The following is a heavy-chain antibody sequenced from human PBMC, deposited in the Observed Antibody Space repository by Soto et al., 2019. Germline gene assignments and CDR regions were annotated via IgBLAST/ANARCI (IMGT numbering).Heavy chain of an antibody. J-gene: IGHJ4*02. CDR1: GYTFTSYG. Sequence: QVQLVQSGAEVKKPGDSVRVSCKASGYTFTSYGIGWVRQAPGQGLEWMGWISANNGNTKYAQKVQGRVTMTTDASTSTDYMELGSLKTDDAAVYYCAGGGYFDHWGQGTLVTVSS. V-gene: IGHV1-18*01. CDR2: ISANNGNT. D-gene: IGHD6-25*01. CDR3: AGGGYFDH.